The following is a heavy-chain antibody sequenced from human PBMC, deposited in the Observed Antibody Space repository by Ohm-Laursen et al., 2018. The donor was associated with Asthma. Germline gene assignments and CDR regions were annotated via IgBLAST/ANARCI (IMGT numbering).Heavy chain of an antibody. V-gene: IGHV3-74*01. CDR1: GFTFTTFW. Sequence: GSLRPSCTASGFTFTTFWMHWVRQAPGKGLVWVSRINSDGRNTIYADSVKGRFTISRDNAKNSLYLQMNSLRAEDTALYYCAKDLGRRDDYSLYGMDVWGQGTTVTVSS. J-gene: IGHJ6*02. D-gene: IGHD4-11*01. CDR2: INSDGRNT. CDR3: AKDLGRRDDYSLYGMDV.